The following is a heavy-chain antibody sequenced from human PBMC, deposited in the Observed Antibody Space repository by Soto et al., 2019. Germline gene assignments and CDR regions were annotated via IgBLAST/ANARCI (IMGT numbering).Heavy chain of an antibody. J-gene: IGHJ5*02. V-gene: IGHV4-59*01. Sequence: SETLSLTCTVSGGSISSYYWSWIRQPPGKGLEWIGYIYYSGSTNYNPSLKSRVTISLDTSKNQFSLKLSSVTAADTAVYYCARASGCSGGSCAFDPWGQGTLVTVSS. D-gene: IGHD2-15*01. CDR3: ARASGCSGGSCAFDP. CDR2: IYYSGST. CDR1: GGSISSYY.